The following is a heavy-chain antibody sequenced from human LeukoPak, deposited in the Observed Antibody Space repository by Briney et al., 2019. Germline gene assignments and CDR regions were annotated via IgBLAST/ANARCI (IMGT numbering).Heavy chain of an antibody. Sequence: GGSLRLSCAASGFTFSAYWMNWVRQAPGKGLMWVSRINSDENSISYADSVKGRFSISRDNANDRLYLQMNSLRPEDTAVYYCVRVAPLDFWGQGIPVTVSS. V-gene: IGHV3-74*03. CDR3: VRVAPLDF. CDR2: INSDENSI. J-gene: IGHJ4*02. CDR1: GFTFSAYW.